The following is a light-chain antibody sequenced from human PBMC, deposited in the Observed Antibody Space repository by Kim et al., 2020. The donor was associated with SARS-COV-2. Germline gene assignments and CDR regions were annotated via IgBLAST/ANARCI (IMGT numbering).Light chain of an antibody. CDR1: QNIHIY. V-gene: IGKV1-39*01. Sequence: SASVGDRVTSTCRASQNIHIYLYWYQQKPGKAPNLLIYATSTLESGVPSRFSGSRSGTTFTLTSSSLRPEDFATYYCQQSYIAPYTFGQGTKLEI. CDR2: ATS. CDR3: QQSYIAPYT. J-gene: IGKJ2*01.